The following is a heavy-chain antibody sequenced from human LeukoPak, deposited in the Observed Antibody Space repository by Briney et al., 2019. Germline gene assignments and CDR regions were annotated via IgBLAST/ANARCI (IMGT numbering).Heavy chain of an antibody. CDR1: GYTFTSYY. D-gene: IGHD3-10*01. V-gene: IGHV1-46*01. CDR2: INPSGGST. J-gene: IGHJ4*02. Sequence: GASVKVSCKASGYTFTSYYMHWVRQAPGQGLEWMGIINPSGGSTSYAQKFQGRVTMTRDTSTSTVYMELSSLRSEDTAVYYCARDEYYYGSGSYYTLGDYWGQGALVTVSS. CDR3: ARDEYYYGSGSYYTLGDY.